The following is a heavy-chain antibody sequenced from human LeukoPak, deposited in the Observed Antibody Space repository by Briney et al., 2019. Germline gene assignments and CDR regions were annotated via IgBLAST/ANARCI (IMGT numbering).Heavy chain of an antibody. V-gene: IGHV4-59*01. Sequence: SGGLSLTCMFAVGFLSSYYWSWILQPPGKGLDGMGYIYYRGSTNYHPSLKSRVTISVDTTKSQFSMKLRTVTAASTALYYCATSRVKLFRGAADYYYDMDVWGKGTTVTVSS. CDR2: IYYRGST. CDR3: ATSRVKLFRGAADYYYDMDV. CDR1: VGFLSSYY. D-gene: IGHD1-26*01. J-gene: IGHJ6*03.